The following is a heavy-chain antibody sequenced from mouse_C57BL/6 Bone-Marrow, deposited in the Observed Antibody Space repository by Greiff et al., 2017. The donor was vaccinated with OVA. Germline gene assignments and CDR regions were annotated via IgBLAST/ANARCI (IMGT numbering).Heavy chain of an antibody. CDR1: GFTFSDYY. Sequence: EVMLVESEGGLVQPGSSMKLSCTASGFTFSDYYMAWVRQVPEKGLEWVANINYDGSSTYYLDSLKSRFIISRDNAKNILYLQMSSLKSEDTATYYCARENYGSPLFDYWGQGTTLTVSS. J-gene: IGHJ2*01. CDR2: INYDGSST. D-gene: IGHD1-1*01. V-gene: IGHV5-16*01. CDR3: ARENYGSPLFDY.